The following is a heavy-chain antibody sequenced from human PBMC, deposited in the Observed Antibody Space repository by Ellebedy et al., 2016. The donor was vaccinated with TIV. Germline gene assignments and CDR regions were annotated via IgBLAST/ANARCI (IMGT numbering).Heavy chain of an antibody. CDR1: GGSISPYY. D-gene: IGHD6-13*01. J-gene: IGHJ4*02. CDR2: ISYSGST. V-gene: IGHV4-59*08. CDR3: ARHSSSWYLYFDY. Sequence: MPSETLSLTCTVSGGSISPYYWSWIRQPPGKGLEWIGYISYSGSTNYNPSLTSRVTISVDTSKNQFSLKRSSVTAADTAVYYCARHSSSWYLYFDYWGQGTLVTVSS.